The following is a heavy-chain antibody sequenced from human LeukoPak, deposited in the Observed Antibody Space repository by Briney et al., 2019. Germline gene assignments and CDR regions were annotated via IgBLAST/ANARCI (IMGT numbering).Heavy chain of an antibody. D-gene: IGHD3-3*01. CDR2: INHSGST. CDR3: ARGRPYYDFWSGYYNGWFDP. CDR1: GGSFSGYY. V-gene: IGHV4-34*01. Sequence: SETLSLTCAVYGGSFSGYYWSWIRQPPGKGLEWIGEINHSGSTNYNPSLKSRVTISVDTSKNQFSLKLSSVTAADTAVYYCARGRPYYDFWSGYYNGWFDPWGQGTLVTVSS. J-gene: IGHJ5*02.